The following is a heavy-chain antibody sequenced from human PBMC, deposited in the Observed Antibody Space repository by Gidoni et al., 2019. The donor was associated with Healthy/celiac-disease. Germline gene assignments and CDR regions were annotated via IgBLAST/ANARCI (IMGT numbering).Heavy chain of an antibody. Sequence: EVQLLESGGDLVQPGVSLRIYCAASGFTFSRSALGWVRQAPGKGLEWVSAISGSGCSTSYADSVKGRFTIPRDNSKNTLYLQMNSLRAEDTAVYYCANWPPELGFGELSGGYFDYWGQGTLVTVSS. D-gene: IGHD3-10*01. CDR2: ISGSGCST. V-gene: IGHV3-23*01. J-gene: IGHJ4*02. CDR1: GFTFSRSA. CDR3: ANWPPELGFGELSGGYFDY.